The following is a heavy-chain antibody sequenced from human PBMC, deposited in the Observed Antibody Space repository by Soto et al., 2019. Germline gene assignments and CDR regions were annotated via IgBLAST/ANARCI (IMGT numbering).Heavy chain of an antibody. D-gene: IGHD6-19*01. Sequence: GGSLRLSCAASGFTFSSYAMHWVRQAPGKGLEWVAVISYDGSNKYYADSVKGRFTISRDNSKNTLYLQMNSLRAEDTAVYYCARDRRAVAGIGDYYGMDVWGQGTTVTVSS. J-gene: IGHJ6*02. V-gene: IGHV3-30-3*01. CDR2: ISYDGSNK. CDR3: ARDRRAVAGIGDYYGMDV. CDR1: GFTFSSYA.